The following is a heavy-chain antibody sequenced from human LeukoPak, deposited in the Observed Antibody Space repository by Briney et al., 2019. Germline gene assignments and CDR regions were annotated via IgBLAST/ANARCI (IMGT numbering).Heavy chain of an antibody. Sequence: WMGRINPNSGGTNYAQKFQGRVTMTRDTSISTAYMELSRLRSDDTAVYYCARHIAAALDYWGQGTLVTVSS. CDR3: ARHIAAALDY. V-gene: IGHV1-2*06. D-gene: IGHD6-13*01. CDR2: INPNSGGT. J-gene: IGHJ4*02.